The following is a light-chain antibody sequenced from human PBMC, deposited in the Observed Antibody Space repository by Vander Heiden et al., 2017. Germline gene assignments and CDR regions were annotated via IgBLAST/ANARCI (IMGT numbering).Light chain of an antibody. CDR1: QSIISRC. Sequence: DIQMTQSPSILSASVGDRVTITCRASQSIISRCLAWYQQKPGKAPKLLMSKASTLESGVPSRFSGSGSGTELTLTISSLQPDDFAIYYCQQCYSLWTFGQGTKVEI. V-gene: IGKV1-5*03. CDR2: KAS. J-gene: IGKJ1*01. CDR3: QQCYSLWT.